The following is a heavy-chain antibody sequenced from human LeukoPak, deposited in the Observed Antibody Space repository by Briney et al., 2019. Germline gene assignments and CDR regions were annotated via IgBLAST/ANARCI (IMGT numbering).Heavy chain of an antibody. CDR1: GGSISSYY. CDR2: IYYSGST. J-gene: IGHJ5*01. CDR3: ARHRGYYDSSAYNWFDS. Sequence: PSETLSLTCTVSGGSISSYYWSWIRQPPGKGLEWIGYIYYSGSTNYNPSLKSRVTISVDTSKNQFSLKLSSVTAADTAVYYCARHRGYYDSSAYNWFDSWGQGTLVTVSS. D-gene: IGHD3-22*01. V-gene: IGHV4-59*08.